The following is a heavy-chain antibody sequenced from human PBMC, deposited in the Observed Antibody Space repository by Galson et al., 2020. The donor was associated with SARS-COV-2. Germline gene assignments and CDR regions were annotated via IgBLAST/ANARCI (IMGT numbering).Heavy chain of an antibody. CDR3: AREAGNSWYFDY. D-gene: IGHD4-4*01. CDR2: IPYSGAT. V-gene: IGHV4-39*07. J-gene: IGHJ4*02. Sequence: SENLSLTCTVSGGSIDSSRLYWGWIRQPPGKGNDWIGSIPYSGATYYKPSIKSRVTIAVDTSKNQFSLKMNSVTDADTAVYYCAREAGNSWYFDYWAPGTLVTVSA. CDR1: GGSIDSSRLY.